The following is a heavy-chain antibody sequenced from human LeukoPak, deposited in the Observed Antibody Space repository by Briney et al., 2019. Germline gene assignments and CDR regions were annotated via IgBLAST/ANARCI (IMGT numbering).Heavy chain of an antibody. CDR3: ARHYDFWSGSPGDYFDY. V-gene: IGHV4-39*01. J-gene: IGHJ4*02. CDR2: IYYSGST. Sequence: PSETLSLTCTVSGGSISSSSYYWGWIRQPQGKGLEWIGSIYYSGSTYYNPSLKSRVTISVDTSKNQFSLKLSSVTAADTAVYYCARHYDFWSGSPGDYFDYWGQGTLVTVSS. D-gene: IGHD3-3*01. CDR1: GGSISSSSYY.